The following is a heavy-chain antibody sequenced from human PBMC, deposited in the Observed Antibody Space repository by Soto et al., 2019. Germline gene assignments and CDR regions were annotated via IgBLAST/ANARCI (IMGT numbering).Heavy chain of an antibody. J-gene: IGHJ6*02. V-gene: IGHV1-69*01. D-gene: IGHD5-12*01. CDR1: GGTFSSYA. CDR2: IIPILGTA. Sequence: QVQLVQSGAEVKKPGSSVKVSCKASGGTFSSYAISWVRQAPGQGLEWMGGIIPILGTANYAQKFQGRVTITADESTSTAYMELSSLRSEDTAVYYCARGERWLQFSSYYYYGMDVWGQGTTVTVSS. CDR3: ARGERWLQFSSYYYYGMDV.